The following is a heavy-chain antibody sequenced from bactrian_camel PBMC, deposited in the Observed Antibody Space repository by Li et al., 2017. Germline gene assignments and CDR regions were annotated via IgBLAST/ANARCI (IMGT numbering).Heavy chain of an antibody. CDR3: AITKWGPRRICVGDPDLVY. CDR2: IVSGGGST. Sequence: VQLVESGGGLVQPGGSLRVSCATSGFEFGNYDMSWVRQAPGKGLEWVSAIVSGGGSTYYADSVKRRSTISRDNAENTVYLQMASLKSEDTAMYYCAITKWGPRRICVGDPDLVYWGQGTQVTVS. CDR1: GFEFGNYD. D-gene: IGHD2*01. V-gene: IGHV3S40*01. J-gene: IGHJ4*01.